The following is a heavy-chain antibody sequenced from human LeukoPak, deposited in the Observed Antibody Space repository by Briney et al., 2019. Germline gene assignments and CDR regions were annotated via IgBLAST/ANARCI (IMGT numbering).Heavy chain of an antibody. Sequence: SETLSLTCAVSGGSISSSNWWSWVRQPPGKGLEWIGEIYHSGSTNYNPSLKSRVTIAVDKSKNQFSLKLSSVTAADTAVYYCARASHDYGDYSHFDYWGQGTLVTVPS. D-gene: IGHD4-17*01. V-gene: IGHV4-4*02. CDR3: ARASHDYGDYSHFDY. J-gene: IGHJ4*02. CDR1: GGSISSSNW. CDR2: IYHSGST.